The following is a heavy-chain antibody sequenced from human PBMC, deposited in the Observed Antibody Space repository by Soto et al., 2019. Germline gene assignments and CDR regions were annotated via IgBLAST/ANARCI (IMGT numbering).Heavy chain of an antibody. CDR2: IYYSGST. CDR3: ACGGSGSPLSPYYFDY. CDR1: GGSISSGGYY. V-gene: IGHV4-31*03. Sequence: QVQLQESGPGLVKPSQTLSLTCTVSGGSISSGGYYWSWIRQHPGKGLEWIGYIYYSGSTHYNPSLKSRVTISVDTSKNQFSLKLSSVTAADTAVYYCACGGSGSPLSPYYFDYWGQGTLVTVSS. D-gene: IGHD3-10*01. J-gene: IGHJ4*02.